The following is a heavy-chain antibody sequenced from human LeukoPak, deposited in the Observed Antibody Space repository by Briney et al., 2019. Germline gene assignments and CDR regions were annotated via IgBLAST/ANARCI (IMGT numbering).Heavy chain of an antibody. CDR1: GYTFTSYG. CDR2: ISAYNGNT. CDR3: ARSRFLELQNWFDP. Sequence: GASVKVSCKASGYTFTSYGISWVRQAPGQGLEWMGWISAYNGNTNYAQKLQGRVTMTTDTSTSTAYMELRSLRSDDTAVYYCARSRFLELQNWFDPWGQGTLVTVSS. V-gene: IGHV1-18*04. J-gene: IGHJ5*02. D-gene: IGHD3-3*01.